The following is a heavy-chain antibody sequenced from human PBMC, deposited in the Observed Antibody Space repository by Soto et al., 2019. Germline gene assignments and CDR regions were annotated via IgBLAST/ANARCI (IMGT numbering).Heavy chain of an antibody. CDR1: GFTFSSYG. D-gene: IGHD3-22*01. Sequence: GGSLRLSCAASGFTFSSYGMHWVRQAPGKGLEWVAVISYDGSNKYYADSVKGRFTISRDNSKNTLYLQMNSLRAEDTAVYYCAKDRATRGYDSSGYTDYWGQGTLVTV. J-gene: IGHJ4*02. CDR2: ISYDGSNK. V-gene: IGHV3-30*18. CDR3: AKDRATRGYDSSGYTDY.